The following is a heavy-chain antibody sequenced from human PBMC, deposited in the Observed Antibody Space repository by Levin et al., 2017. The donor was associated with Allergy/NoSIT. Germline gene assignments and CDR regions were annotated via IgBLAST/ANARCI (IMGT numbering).Heavy chain of an antibody. V-gene: IGHV4-34*01. Sequence: SETLSLTCAVYGGSFSGYYWSWIRQPPGKGLEWIGEINHSGSTNYNPSLKSRVTISVDTSKNQFSLKLSSVTAADTAVYYCASFRYFDWLWKSAPNKYYFDYWGQGTLVTVSS. J-gene: IGHJ4*02. CDR3: ASFRYFDWLWKSAPNKYYFDY. CDR1: GGSFSGYY. D-gene: IGHD3-9*01. CDR2: INHSGST.